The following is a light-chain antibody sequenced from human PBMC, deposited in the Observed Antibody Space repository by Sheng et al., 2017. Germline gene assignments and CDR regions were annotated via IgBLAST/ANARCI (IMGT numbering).Light chain of an antibody. CDR3: QQSYSVPRT. CDR1: QTINKY. J-gene: IGKJ1*01. V-gene: IGKV1-39*01. Sequence: DIQMTQSPSSLSASVGDRVTITCRASQTINKYLNWYQQKPGTAPRLLIYAASTLQSGVPSRFSGSGSGSDFTLTINSLQPEDLGTYYCQQSYSVPRTFGQGT. CDR2: AAS.